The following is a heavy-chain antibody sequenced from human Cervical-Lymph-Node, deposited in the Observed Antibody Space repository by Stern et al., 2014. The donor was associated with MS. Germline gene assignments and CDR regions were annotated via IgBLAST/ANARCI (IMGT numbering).Heavy chain of an antibody. J-gene: IGHJ4*02. CDR1: GDSISSYTHY. Sequence: QLQLQESGPGLVKPSETLSLTCAVSGDSISSYTHYWAWIRQPPGKGLEWIGSVYYSGATYSNPSLKSPVHIPGDTSKNHFSRGQTSVTAADTAVYYCAKHACTGAACPFDLWGQGTLVTVSS. V-gene: IGHV4-39*01. D-gene: IGHD2-8*02. CDR3: AKHACTGAACPFDL. CDR2: VYYSGAT.